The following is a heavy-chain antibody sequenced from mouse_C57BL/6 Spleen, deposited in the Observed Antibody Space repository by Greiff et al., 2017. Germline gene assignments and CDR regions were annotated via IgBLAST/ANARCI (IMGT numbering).Heavy chain of an antibody. J-gene: IGHJ4*01. V-gene: IGHV1-61*01. CDR3: ARDYGSSYEGAVDY. CDR1: GYTFTSYW. Sequence: QVQLQQPGAELVRPGSSVKLSCKASGYTFTSYWMAWVKQRPGQGLEWIGNIYPSDSETHYNQKFKDKATLTVDKSSSTAYMQLSSLTAEDSAVYYCARDYGSSYEGAVDYWGQGTSVTVSS. D-gene: IGHD1-1*01. CDR2: IYPSDSET.